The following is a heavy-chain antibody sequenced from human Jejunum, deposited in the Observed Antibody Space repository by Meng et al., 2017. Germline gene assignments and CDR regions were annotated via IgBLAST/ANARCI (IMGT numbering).Heavy chain of an antibody. CDR2: VTHSEGT. J-gene: IGHJ4*02. V-gene: IGHV4-34*01. CDR1: GESFTNSY. Sequence: QLQLQQWGAGLLKPSDHPSLTCAVYGESFTNSYWNWIRQPPGKGLEWIGEVTHSEGTNYNPSLKSRVTISVDMSKNQFSLKLSSVTAADTAVYYCARGQDRDKTGYWGQGTLVTVSS. D-gene: IGHD3-9*01. CDR3: ARGQDRDKTGY.